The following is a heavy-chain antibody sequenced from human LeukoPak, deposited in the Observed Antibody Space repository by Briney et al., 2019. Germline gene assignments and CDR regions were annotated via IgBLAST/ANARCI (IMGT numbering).Heavy chain of an antibody. Sequence: SETLSLTCTVSGGSITSGDYYWSWIRQPQSPGKGLEWIGYIHYRGITYYNPSLKSRVTITVDTSKKQFSPKLTSVTAADTAVYFCARELPYYDSSGYSGGIDYWGQGTLVTVSS. D-gene: IGHD3-22*01. J-gene: IGHJ4*02. V-gene: IGHV4-30-4*01. CDR1: GGSITSGDYY. CDR3: ARELPYYDSSGYSGGIDY. CDR2: IHYRGIT.